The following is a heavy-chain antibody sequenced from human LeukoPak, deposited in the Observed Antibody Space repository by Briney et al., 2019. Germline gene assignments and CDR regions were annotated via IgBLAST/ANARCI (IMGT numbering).Heavy chain of an antibody. CDR3: AKTVNPRYTVPNWFDP. V-gene: IGHV3-23*01. CDR1: GFTFSSYG. J-gene: IGHJ5*02. Sequence: GGSLRLSCAASGFTFSSYGMHWVRQAPGKGLEWVSAISGSGGSTYYADSVKGRFTISRDNSKNTLYLQMNSLRAEDTAVYYCAKTVNPRYTVPNWFDPWGQGTLVTVSS. CDR2: ISGSGGST. D-gene: IGHD2-2*01.